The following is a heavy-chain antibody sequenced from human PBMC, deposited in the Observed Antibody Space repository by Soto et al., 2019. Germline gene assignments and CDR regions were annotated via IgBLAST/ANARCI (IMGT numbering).Heavy chain of an antibody. CDR3: ARQGFGELHGLVDV. Sequence: QVQLQESGPGLVKPSETLSLTCTISGGPMNNYYCSWFRQPRGQGLEWIGYMGYNGFTRYNPSLRSRGAISLDPAKNQFSLNLSSVTAADTALYYCARQGFGELHGLVDVWGQGITVTVSS. V-gene: IGHV4-59*08. CDR1: GGPMNNYY. J-gene: IGHJ6*02. CDR2: MGYNGFT. D-gene: IGHD3-10*01.